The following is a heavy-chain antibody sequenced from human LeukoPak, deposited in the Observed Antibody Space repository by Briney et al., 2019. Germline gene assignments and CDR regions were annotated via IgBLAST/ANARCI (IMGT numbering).Heavy chain of an antibody. CDR1: GGSLRHYY. D-gene: IGHD1-7*01. CDR3: ARRWNYGRNYYIDV. CDR2: INDGGTI. Sequence: WETLSLTCAVYGGSLRHYYWSWIRQYPRMGLEWIAEINDGGTINYNPSLMSRVTISLDKSKNQFSLKLSSATAADTAVYYCARRWNYGRNYYIDVWGKGATVSVSS. V-gene: IGHV4-34*01. J-gene: IGHJ6*03.